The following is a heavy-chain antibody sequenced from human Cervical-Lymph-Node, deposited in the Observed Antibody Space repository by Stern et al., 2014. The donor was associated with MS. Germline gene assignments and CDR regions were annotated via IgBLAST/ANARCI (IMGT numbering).Heavy chain of an antibody. CDR1: GYSFTSFW. CDR3: ARPCAKREQCAFDY. D-gene: IGHD6-19*01. Sequence: EVQLVESGAEVKKPGESLKISCKGSGYSFTSFWIGWVRQMPGKGLEWMGIIYPGDSDPGSVPSSQGQVPIPADKSVSTAYLQWSTLKASDTAIYYCARPCAKREQCAFDYWGQGTLVTVSS. V-gene: IGHV5-51*01. CDR2: IYPGDSDP. J-gene: IGHJ4*02.